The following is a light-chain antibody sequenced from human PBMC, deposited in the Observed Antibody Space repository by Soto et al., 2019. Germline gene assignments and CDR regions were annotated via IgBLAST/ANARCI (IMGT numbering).Light chain of an antibody. V-gene: IGKV1-5*03. CDR1: QCISSW. CDR2: KAS. CDR3: QQYLSYPIT. Sequence: DIQMTQSPSTLSASVGDRVTITCRASQCISSWLAWYQQKAGNAPKSLIYKASSLESGVPSRFSGSGSGTEFTLTISSLQPDDFATYYCQQYLSYPITFGQGTRLEIK. J-gene: IGKJ5*01.